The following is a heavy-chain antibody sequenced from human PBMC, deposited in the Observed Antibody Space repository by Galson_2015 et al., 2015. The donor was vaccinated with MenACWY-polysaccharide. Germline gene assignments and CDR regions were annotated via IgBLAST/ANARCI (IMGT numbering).Heavy chain of an antibody. CDR3: ASWSRGGNAFDI. Sequence: SVKVSCKASGYTFTSYYMHWVRQAPGQGLEWMGIINPSGGSTSYAQKFQGRVTMTRDTSTSTVYMELSSLRSEDTAVYYCASWSRGGNAFDIWGQGTMVTVSS. CDR2: INPSGGST. CDR1: GYTFTSYY. J-gene: IGHJ3*02. V-gene: IGHV1-46*01. D-gene: IGHD3-10*01.